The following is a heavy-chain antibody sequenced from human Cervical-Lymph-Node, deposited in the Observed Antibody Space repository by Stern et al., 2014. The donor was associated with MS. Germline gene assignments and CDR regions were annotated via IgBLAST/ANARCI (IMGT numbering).Heavy chain of an antibody. CDR3: ARDLGATPDYFDY. Sequence: EVQLVESGGGLVQPGGSLRLSCAASGFTFSSYWMSWVRQAPGKGLEWVANIKQDGSEKYYVDSVKGRFTISRDNAKNSLYLQMNSLRAEDTAVYYCARDLGATPDYFDYWGQGTLVTVSS. D-gene: IGHD5-12*01. CDR1: GFTFSSYW. CDR2: IKQDGSEK. J-gene: IGHJ4*02. V-gene: IGHV3-7*01.